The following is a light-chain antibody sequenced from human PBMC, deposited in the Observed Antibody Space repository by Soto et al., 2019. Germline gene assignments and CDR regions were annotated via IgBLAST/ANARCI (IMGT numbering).Light chain of an antibody. Sequence: NFMLTQPHSVSESPGKTVTISCTGSSGSIASNYVQWYQQRPGSAPTTVIYEDNQRPSGVPDRFSGSIDSSSNSASLTISVLTTEDEADYYCQSYDSSNVVFGGGTKLTVL. CDR1: SGSIASNY. V-gene: IGLV6-57*02. CDR2: EDN. J-gene: IGLJ2*01. CDR3: QSYDSSNVV.